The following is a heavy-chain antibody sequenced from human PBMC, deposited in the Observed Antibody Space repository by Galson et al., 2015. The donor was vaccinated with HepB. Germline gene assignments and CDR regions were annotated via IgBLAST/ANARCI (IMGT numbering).Heavy chain of an antibody. V-gene: IGHV3-74*01. CDR1: GFTFSSYW. J-gene: IGHJ4*02. D-gene: IGHD5-24*01. CDR3: ARVLVRVDGYIRLFDY. Sequence: SLRLSCAASGFTFSSYWMHWVRQAPGKGLVWVSRINSDGSSTSYADSVKGRFTISRDNAKNTLYLQMNSLRAEDTAVYYCARVLVRVDGYIRLFDYWGQGTLVTVSS. CDR2: INSDGSST.